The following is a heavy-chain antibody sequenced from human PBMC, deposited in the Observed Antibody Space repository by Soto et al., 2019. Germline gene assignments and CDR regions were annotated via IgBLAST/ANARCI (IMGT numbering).Heavy chain of an antibody. CDR3: ARGRGIQIFSYYGMDV. J-gene: IGHJ6*02. D-gene: IGHD5-18*01. CDR2: MNPNSGNT. CDR1: GYTFTSYD. Sequence: ASVKVSCKASGYTFTSYDINWVRQATGQGLEWMGWMNPNSGNTGYAQKFQGRVTMTRNTSISTAYMELSSLRSEDTAVYYCARGRGIQIFSYYGMDVWGQGTTVTVSS. V-gene: IGHV1-8*01.